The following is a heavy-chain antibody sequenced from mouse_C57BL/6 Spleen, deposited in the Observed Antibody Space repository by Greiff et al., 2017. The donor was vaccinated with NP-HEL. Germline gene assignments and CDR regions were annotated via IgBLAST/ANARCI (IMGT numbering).Heavy chain of an antibody. J-gene: IGHJ2*01. D-gene: IGHD2-2*01. CDR2: INPNNGGT. V-gene: IGHV1-26*01. CDR3: ARLRLRLEYYFDY. CDR1: GYTFTDYY. Sequence: VQLKQSGPELVKPGASVKISCKASGYTFTDYYMNWVKQSHGKSLEWIGDINPNNGGTSYNQKFKGKATLTVDKSSSTAYMELRSLTSEDSAVYYCARLRLRLEYYFDYWGQGTTLTVSS.